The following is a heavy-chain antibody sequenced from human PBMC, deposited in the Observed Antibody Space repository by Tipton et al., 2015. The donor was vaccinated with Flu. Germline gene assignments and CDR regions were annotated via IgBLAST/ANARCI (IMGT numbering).Heavy chain of an antibody. J-gene: IGHJ4*02. CDR2: IRTKPYSYTT. CDR1: GFTFNDNY. V-gene: IGHV3-72*01. Sequence: GSLRLSCAASGFTFNDNYMDWVRQAPGKGLEWVGRIRTKPYSYTTEYAASVKGRFTISRDDSKSSLYLQMNSLNTEDTAVYYCARASYGDYEVCDYWGQGTLVTVSS. D-gene: IGHD4-17*01. CDR3: ARASYGDYEVCDY.